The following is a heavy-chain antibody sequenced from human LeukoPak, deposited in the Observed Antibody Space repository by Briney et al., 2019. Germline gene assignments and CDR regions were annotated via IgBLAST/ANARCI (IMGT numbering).Heavy chain of an antibody. V-gene: IGHV3-74*01. Sequence: GGSLRLSCAASGFTFSNYWMHWVRQAPGKGLVWVARIKNDGSSTTYADSVKGRFTISRDNAKNSLYLQMNSLRAEDTAVYYCASKGAVAATERDYWGQGTLVTVSS. CDR3: ASKGAVAATERDY. CDR2: IKNDGSST. D-gene: IGHD6-13*01. CDR1: GFTFSNYW. J-gene: IGHJ4*02.